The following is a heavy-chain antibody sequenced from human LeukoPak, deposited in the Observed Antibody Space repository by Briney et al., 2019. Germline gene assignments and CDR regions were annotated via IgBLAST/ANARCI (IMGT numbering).Heavy chain of an antibody. CDR3: ARDRGEGYSGYDGFDY. J-gene: IGHJ4*02. Sequence: GGSLRLSCAASGFTFRSYTMNWVRQAPGKGLEWVSSFSGRSNYIYYADSVRGRFTISRANAKNSLYLQMNSLRAEDTAMYYCARDRGEGYSGYDGFDYWGQGTLVTVSS. CDR1: GFTFRSYT. V-gene: IGHV3-21*01. D-gene: IGHD5-12*01. CDR2: FSGRSNYI.